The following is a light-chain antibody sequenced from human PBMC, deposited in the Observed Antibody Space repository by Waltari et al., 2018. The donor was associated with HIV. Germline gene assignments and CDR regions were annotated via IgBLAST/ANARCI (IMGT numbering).Light chain of an antibody. CDR2: DAS. CDR3: QHYNDLPFT. J-gene: IGKJ2*01. Sequence: DIQMTQSPSSVSASVGDRVSITCQASQGIRNHLSWYQQKPGKAPKLLIYDASNLETGVPSRFSGSGSGTDFTFTIRSLQPEDFATYYCQHYNDLPFTFGQGTKLEIK. CDR1: QGIRNH. V-gene: IGKV1-33*01.